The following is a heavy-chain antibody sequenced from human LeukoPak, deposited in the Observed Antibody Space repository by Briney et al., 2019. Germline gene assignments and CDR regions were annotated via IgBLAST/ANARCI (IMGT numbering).Heavy chain of an antibody. Sequence: SETLSLTCAVSGGSFSGYYWSWIRQPPGKGLEWIGEINHSGSTNYNPSLKSRVTISVDTSKNQFSLKLSSVTAADTAVYYCARRGFDPWGQGTLVTVSS. CDR2: INHSGST. V-gene: IGHV4-34*01. J-gene: IGHJ5*02. CDR3: ARRGFDP. CDR1: GGSFSGYY.